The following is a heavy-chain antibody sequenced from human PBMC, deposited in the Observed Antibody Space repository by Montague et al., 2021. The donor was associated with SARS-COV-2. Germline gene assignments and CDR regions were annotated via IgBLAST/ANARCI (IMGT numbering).Heavy chain of an antibody. D-gene: IGHD3-10*01. J-gene: IGHJ4*02. CDR2: IKEDGSEK. CDR1: SSSSYH. V-gene: IGHV3-7*01. Sequence: SSSSYHWGWIRQAPGKGLEWVANIKEDGSEKYYVDSVKGRFTISRDNAKNSLSLQMNSLRAEDTAVYYCARTGYFASGNYVWGQGTLVTVSS. CDR3: ARTGYFASGNYV.